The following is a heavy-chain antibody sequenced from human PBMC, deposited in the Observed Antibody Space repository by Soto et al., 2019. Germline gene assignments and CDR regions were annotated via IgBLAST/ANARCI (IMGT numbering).Heavy chain of an antibody. Sequence: SETLSLTCTVSGGSMSSYYWTWLRQSPGRGLEWIGYISYSGSTYYNPSLKSRVTISADTSKNQFSLRMNSMIAADTAVYYCARADPDASVGYWGQGTLVTVSA. CDR1: GGSMSSYY. CDR3: ARADPDASVGY. D-gene: IGHD2-15*01. J-gene: IGHJ4*02. CDR2: ISYSGST. V-gene: IGHV4-59*01.